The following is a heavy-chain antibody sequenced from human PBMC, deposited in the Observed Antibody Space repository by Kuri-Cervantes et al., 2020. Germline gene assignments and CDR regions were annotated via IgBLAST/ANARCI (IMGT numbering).Heavy chain of an antibody. CDR1: GFTFSSYA. V-gene: IGHV3-30*14. CDR2: ISYDGSNK. J-gene: IGHJ4*02. Sequence: GESLKISCAASGFTFSSYAMHWVRQAPGKGLEWVAVISYDGSNKYYADSVKGRFTIARDNAQRSLYLEMNSLRAEDTAVYYCVRVGIPAAGRIWYDYWGQGTLVTVSS. D-gene: IGHD6-13*01. CDR3: VRVGIPAAGRIWYDY.